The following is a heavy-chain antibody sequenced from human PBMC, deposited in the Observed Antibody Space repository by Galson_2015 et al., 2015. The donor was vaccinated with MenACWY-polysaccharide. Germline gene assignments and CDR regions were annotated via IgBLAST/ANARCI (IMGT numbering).Heavy chain of an antibody. D-gene: IGHD5-18*01. CDR1: GYSFTSYD. CDR3: ARVGYSNDFDY. J-gene: IGHJ4*02. CDR2: MSHKTGDA. V-gene: IGHV1-8*01. Sequence: SVKVSCKASGYSFTSYDINWVRQATGQGLEWMGWMSHKTGDAGFAQKFQGRVTMTRDTSISTAYMELSSLTSEDTAVYYCARVGYSNDFDYWGQGTLVTVSS.